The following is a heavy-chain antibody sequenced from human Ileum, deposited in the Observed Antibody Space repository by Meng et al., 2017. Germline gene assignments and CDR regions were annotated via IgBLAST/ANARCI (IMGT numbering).Heavy chain of an antibody. J-gene: IGHJ3*02. CDR1: GVSISGYY. Sequence: GSLRLSCIVSGVSISGYYWSWIRQTPGKGLEWIAYIHTSGTTNYNPSLKSRVTISVDTSTNQFSLKLTSVTAADTAVYYCARDRIAVVGTNLDIWGQGAMVTVSS. V-gene: IGHV4-59*01. CDR2: IHTSGTT. CDR3: ARDRIAVVGTNLDI. D-gene: IGHD6-19*01.